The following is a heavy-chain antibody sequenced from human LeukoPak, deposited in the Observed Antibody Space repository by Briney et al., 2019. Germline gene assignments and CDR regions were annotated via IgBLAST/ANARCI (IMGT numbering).Heavy chain of an antibody. CDR2: ISSSSAI. J-gene: IGHJ4*02. V-gene: IGHV3-48*02. CDR1: GFSFSTYS. D-gene: IGHD5-12*01. Sequence: GGSRRLSCAASGFSFSTYSMNWIRQAPGKGLEWVSYISSSSAIYYADSVKGRFTISRDNAKNSLYLQMNSLRDEDTAVYYCARESGYSGYDPLDYWGQGTPVTVSS. CDR3: ARESGYSGYDPLDY.